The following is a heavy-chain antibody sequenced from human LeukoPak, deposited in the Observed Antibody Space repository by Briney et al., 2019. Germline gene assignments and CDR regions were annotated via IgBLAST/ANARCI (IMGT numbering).Heavy chain of an antibody. V-gene: IGHV3-53*01. CDR1: GFTVSSNY. Sequence: PGGSLRLSCAASGFTVSSNYMSWVRQAPGKGLEWVSVIYSGGSTYYADSVKGRFTISRDNSKNTLYLQMDSLRAEDTAVYYCATQPVENAFDIRGQGTMVTVSS. D-gene: IGHD2-2*01. CDR2: IYSGGST. CDR3: ATQPVENAFDI. J-gene: IGHJ3*02.